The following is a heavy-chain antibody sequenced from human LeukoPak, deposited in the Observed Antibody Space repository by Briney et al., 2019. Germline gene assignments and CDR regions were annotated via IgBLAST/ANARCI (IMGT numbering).Heavy chain of an antibody. CDR2: IGGSGGST. CDR3: AKDVTLTDAPRYFDY. CDR1: GFTFSSNA. D-gene: IGHD4/OR15-4a*01. Sequence: PGGSLRLSCAASGFTFSSNAMTWVRQAPGKGLERVSAIGGSGGSTYFADSVKGRFTISRDNSKNTLYLQMNSLRAEDTAVYYCAKDVTLTDAPRYFDYWGQGTLVTVSS. J-gene: IGHJ4*02. V-gene: IGHV3-23*01.